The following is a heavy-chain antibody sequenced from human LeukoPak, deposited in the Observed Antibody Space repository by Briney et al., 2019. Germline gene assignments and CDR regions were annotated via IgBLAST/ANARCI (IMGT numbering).Heavy chain of an antibody. CDR2: INPNGGGT. CDR1: GYTFTGQY. CDR3: ARGYSSGLMDV. J-gene: IGHJ6*04. V-gene: IGHV1-46*01. Sequence: ASVKVSCKASGYTFTGQYMHWVRQAPGQGLEWMGIINPNGGGTNYAQKSQGRVTMTRDMSTSTVYMELSSLRSEDTAVYYCARGYSSGLMDVWGKGTTITVSS. D-gene: IGHD6-19*01.